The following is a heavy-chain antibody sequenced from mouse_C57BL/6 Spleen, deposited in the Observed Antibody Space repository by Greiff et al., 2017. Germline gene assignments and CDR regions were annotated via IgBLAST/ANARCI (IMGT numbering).Heavy chain of an antibody. D-gene: IGHD2-1*01. V-gene: IGHV1-15*01. CDR2: IDPETGGT. J-gene: IGHJ2*01. Sequence: QVQLQQSGAELVRPGASVTLSCKASGYTFTDYEMHWVKQTPVHGLEWIGAIDPETGGTAYNQKFKGKAILTADKSSSTAYMELRSLTSEDSAVXCCAFYCGNYLDYWGQGTTLTVSS. CDR3: AFYCGNYLDY. CDR1: GYTFTDYE.